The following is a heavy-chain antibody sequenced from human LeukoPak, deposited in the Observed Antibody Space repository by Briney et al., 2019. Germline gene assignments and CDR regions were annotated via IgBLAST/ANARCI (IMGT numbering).Heavy chain of an antibody. J-gene: IGHJ4*02. Sequence: SETLSLTCTVSGGSISSYYWSWIRQPPGKGLEWIGYIYYSGSTNYNPSLKSRVTISVDTSKNQFSLKLSSVTAADTAVYYCAREGIAARIDYWGQGTLVIVSS. CDR3: AREGIAARIDY. CDR1: GGSISSYY. CDR2: IYYSGST. V-gene: IGHV4-59*01. D-gene: IGHD6-6*01.